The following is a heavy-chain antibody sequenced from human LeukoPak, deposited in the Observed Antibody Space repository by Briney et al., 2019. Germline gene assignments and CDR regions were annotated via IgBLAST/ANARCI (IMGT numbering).Heavy chain of an antibody. J-gene: IGHJ4*02. V-gene: IGHV1-18*01. D-gene: IGHD4-17*01. CDR1: GYTFTSYG. CDR2: ISAYNGNT. Sequence: ASVKVSCKACGYTFTSYGISWVRQAPGQGLEWMGWISAYNGNTNYAQKLQGRVTMTTGTSTSTAYMELRSLRSDDTAVYYCARSRTLTTVTTLGFWGQGTLVTVSS. CDR3: ARSRTLTTVTTLGF.